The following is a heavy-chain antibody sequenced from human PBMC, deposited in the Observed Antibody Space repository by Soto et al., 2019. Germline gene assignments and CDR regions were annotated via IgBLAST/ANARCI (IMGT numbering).Heavy chain of an antibody. J-gene: IGHJ1*01. Sequence: SETLSLTCAVSGVSISTANWWSWVRQPPGKGLEWIGEIYESGSTNYNPSLKSRVAISLDKSKNQFSLKLSSVTAADTAVYYCARGGSSSWLRIFHHWGQGTLVTVSS. CDR3: ARGGSSSWLRIFHH. CDR1: GVSISTANW. D-gene: IGHD6-13*01. CDR2: IYESGST. V-gene: IGHV4-4*02.